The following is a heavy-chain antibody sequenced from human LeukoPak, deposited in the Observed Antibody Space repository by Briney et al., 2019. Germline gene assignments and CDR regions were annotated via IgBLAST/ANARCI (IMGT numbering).Heavy chain of an antibody. CDR1: GFTFSSYA. J-gene: IGHJ4*02. Sequence: GGSLRLSCAASGFTFSSYAMSWVRQAPGKGLEWVSGITGSGGRTYYADSVKGRFTISRDNSKNTLYLQMNSLRAEDTAVYYCARGYCSSTSCYAGDYWGQGTLVTVSS. V-gene: IGHV3-23*01. D-gene: IGHD2-2*01. CDR3: ARGYCSSTSCYAGDY. CDR2: ITGSGGRT.